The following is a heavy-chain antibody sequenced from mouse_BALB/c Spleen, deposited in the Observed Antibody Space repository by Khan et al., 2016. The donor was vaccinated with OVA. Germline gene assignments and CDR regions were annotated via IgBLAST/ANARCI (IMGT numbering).Heavy chain of an antibody. J-gene: IGHJ4*01. Sequence: QIQLVQSGPELKKPGETVKISCKASGYTFTNYGMNWVRQAPGKGLKWMGWINTSTGEPTYADDFRGRFAFSLETSPSSAYLKINNLKDEDTATYFCARVGYSGTMDYWGKGTSVTVSS. CDR1: GYTFTNYG. V-gene: IGHV9-3-1*01. CDR3: ARVGYSGTMDY. CDR2: INTSTGEP. D-gene: IGHD2-14*01.